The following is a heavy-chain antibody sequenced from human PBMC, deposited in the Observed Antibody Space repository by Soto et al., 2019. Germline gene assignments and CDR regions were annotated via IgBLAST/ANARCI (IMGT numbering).Heavy chain of an antibody. J-gene: IGHJ4*02. CDR3: ARGVGARSSNLDH. V-gene: IGHV4-59*01. Sequence: QVQLQESGPGLVKPSETLSLTCTVSAGSISDYYWAWIRQTPGTGLEWIGFVHNSGDTFYNPSLKRLVTISIDKSRNHFSLRLTSVTAADTAVYYCARGVGARSSNLDHWGQGTLVTVSS. CDR1: AGSISDYY. CDR2: VHNSGDT. D-gene: IGHD1-26*01.